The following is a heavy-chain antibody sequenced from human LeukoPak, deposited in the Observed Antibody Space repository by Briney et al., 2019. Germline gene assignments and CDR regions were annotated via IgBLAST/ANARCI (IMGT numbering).Heavy chain of an antibody. CDR2: INPNSGGT. D-gene: IGHD2-21*02. Sequence: ASVKVSCKASGYTFTGYYMHWVRQAPGQGLEWMGWINPNSGGTNYAQKFQGRVTMTRDTSISTAYMELGRLRSDDTAVYYCARDMHCGGDCYTVPFDYWGQGTLVTVSS. CDR1: GYTFTGYY. CDR3: ARDMHCGGDCYTVPFDY. V-gene: IGHV1-2*02. J-gene: IGHJ4*02.